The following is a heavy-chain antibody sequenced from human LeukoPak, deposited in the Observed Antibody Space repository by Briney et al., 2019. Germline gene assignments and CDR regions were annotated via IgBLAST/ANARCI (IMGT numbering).Heavy chain of an antibody. J-gene: IGHJ4*02. CDR2: IIPIFGTA. CDR3: ASEYYYDSSGYYEYFDY. CDR1: GGTFSSYA. D-gene: IGHD3-22*01. V-gene: IGHV1-69*13. Sequence: GASVTVSCKASGGTFSSYAISWVRQAPGQGLEWMGGIIPIFGTANYAQKFQGRVTITADESTSTAYMELSSLRSEDTAVYYCASEYYYDSSGYYEYFDYWGQGTLVTVSS.